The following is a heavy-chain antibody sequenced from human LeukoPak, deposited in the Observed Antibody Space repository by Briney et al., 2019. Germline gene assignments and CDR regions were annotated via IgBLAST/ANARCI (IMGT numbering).Heavy chain of an antibody. Sequence: SETLSLTCTVSGGSISSYYWSWIRQPPGKGLVWIGYIYYSGSTNYNPSLKSRVTISVDTSKNQFSLKLSSVTAADTAVYYCARLYYDSSGYYYYFDYWGQGTLVTVSS. J-gene: IGHJ4*02. D-gene: IGHD3-22*01. CDR2: IYYSGST. V-gene: IGHV4-59*01. CDR1: GGSISSYY. CDR3: ARLYYDSSGYYYYFDY.